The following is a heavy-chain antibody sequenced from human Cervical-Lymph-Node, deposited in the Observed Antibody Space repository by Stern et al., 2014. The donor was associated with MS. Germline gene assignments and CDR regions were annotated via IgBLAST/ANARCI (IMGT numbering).Heavy chain of an antibody. J-gene: IGHJ5*02. V-gene: IGHV1-69*01. Sequence: DQLGESGAEVTKPGSSVKVSCKASGGTFSKFPSSWVRQAPGQGLEWMGGIFPVLLTPTYAQEFRGSVTITADVSTSTVYMELSSLRSDDTAVYYCALSSETSDRWYSLGYDLWGQGTLVTVSS. CDR1: GGTFSKFP. CDR3: ALSSETSDRWYSLGYDL. D-gene: IGHD6-13*01. CDR2: IFPVLLTP.